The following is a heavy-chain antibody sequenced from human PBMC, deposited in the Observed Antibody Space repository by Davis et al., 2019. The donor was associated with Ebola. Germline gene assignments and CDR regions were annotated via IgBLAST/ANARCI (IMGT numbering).Heavy chain of an antibody. CDR2: IKQDGSEK. Sequence: GGSLRLSCAASGFTFSSYWMSWVRQAPGKGLEWVANIKQDGSEKYYVDSVKGRFTISRDNAKNSLYLQMNSLRAEDTAVYYCARGLYYYDSSGYECWGQGTLVTVSS. CDR1: GFTFSSYW. CDR3: ARGLYYYDSSGYEC. V-gene: IGHV3-7*03. J-gene: IGHJ4*02. D-gene: IGHD3-22*01.